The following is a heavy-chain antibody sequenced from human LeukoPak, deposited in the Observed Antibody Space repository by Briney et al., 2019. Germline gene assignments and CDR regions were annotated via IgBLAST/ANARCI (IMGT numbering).Heavy chain of an antibody. CDR3: AKHCGDDCSLTAAGAFDI. CDR1: GFNFRNYA. CDR2: ISGSSATI. J-gene: IGHJ3*02. Sequence: GGSLRLSCAASGFNFRNYAMNWVRQAPGKGLEWVSTISGSSATIYHADSVKGRFTISRDNSKNTLYVQMNSLRAEDTALYYCAKHCGDDCSLTAAGAFDIWGQGTMVTVSS. V-gene: IGHV3-23*01. D-gene: IGHD2-21*02.